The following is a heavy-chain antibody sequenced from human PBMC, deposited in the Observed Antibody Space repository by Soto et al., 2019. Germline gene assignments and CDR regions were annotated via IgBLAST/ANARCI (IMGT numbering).Heavy chain of an antibody. J-gene: IGHJ5*02. D-gene: IGHD4-17*01. CDR1: GGSMSKFY. Sequence: QVQVQESGPGLVKPSETLSLTCSVSGGSMSKFYWSWIRKTAGKGLEWMGRVYATGTSDYNPSLRSRIAMSVDISKKPFSLRVRSVTAADTGVYYCVRDGSKTLRDCFDPWGQGILVTVSS. V-gene: IGHV4-4*07. CDR3: VRDGSKTLRDCFDP. CDR2: VYATGTS.